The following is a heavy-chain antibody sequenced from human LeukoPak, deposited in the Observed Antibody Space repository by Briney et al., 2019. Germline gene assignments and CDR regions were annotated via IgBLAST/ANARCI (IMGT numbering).Heavy chain of an antibody. CDR3: ARAPYDYVWGSYRSNYFDY. CDR1: GYTFTSYA. J-gene: IGHJ4*02. V-gene: IGHV1-3*01. Sequence: GAAVTDSFMSCGYTFTSYAMHWVRQAPGQRGEWMGWIHAGKGNRKYLQKFQGRVTITRDTSASTAYMELSSLRSEDTAVYYCARAPYDYVWGSYRSNYFDYWGQGTLVTVSS. CDR2: IHAGKGNR. D-gene: IGHD3-16*02.